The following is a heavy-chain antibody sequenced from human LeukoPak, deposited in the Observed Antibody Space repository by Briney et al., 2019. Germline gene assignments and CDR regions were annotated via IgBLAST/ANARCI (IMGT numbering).Heavy chain of an antibody. CDR3: AKDGEAVVTPWYSFDY. CDR1: GFTFSSYG. Sequence: GGSLRLSCAASGFTFSSYGMHWVRQAPVKGLEWVAVISYDGSNKYYADSVKGRFTISRDNSKNTLYLQMNSLRAEDTAVYYCAKDGEAVVTPWYSFDYWGQGTLVTVSS. J-gene: IGHJ4*02. V-gene: IGHV3-30*18. D-gene: IGHD4-23*01. CDR2: ISYDGSNK.